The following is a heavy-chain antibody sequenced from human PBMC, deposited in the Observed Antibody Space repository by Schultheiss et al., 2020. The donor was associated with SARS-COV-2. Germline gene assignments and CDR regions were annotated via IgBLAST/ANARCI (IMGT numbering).Heavy chain of an antibody. J-gene: IGHJ4*02. CDR2: ISSSSSYI. Sequence: GGSLRLSCAASGFTFSSYSMNWVRQAPGKGLEWVSSISSSSSYIYYADSVKGRFTISRDNAKNSLYLQMNSLRAEDTALYYCAVGLGSAGNFHFDYWGQGTLVTVSS. D-gene: IGHD6-13*01. V-gene: IGHV3-21*04. CDR3: AVGLGSAGNFHFDY. CDR1: GFTFSSYS.